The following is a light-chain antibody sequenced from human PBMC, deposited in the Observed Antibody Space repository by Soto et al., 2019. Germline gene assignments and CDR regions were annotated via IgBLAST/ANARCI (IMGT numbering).Light chain of an antibody. Sequence: DIQMTQSPSSLSASVGDRVTITCQANEDIRNSLHWYQQKPGKAPNLLIYDASNVETGAPSRFSGSGFGTDFTFTISSLQPEDVATYYCQQYGDLPVTFGPGTKVDIK. J-gene: IGKJ3*01. CDR2: DAS. CDR1: EDIRNS. CDR3: QQYGDLPVT. V-gene: IGKV1-33*01.